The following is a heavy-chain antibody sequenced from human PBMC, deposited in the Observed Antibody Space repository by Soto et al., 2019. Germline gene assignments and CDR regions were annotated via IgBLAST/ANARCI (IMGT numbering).Heavy chain of an antibody. CDR2: IYSGGST. Sequence: EVQLVESGGGLVQPGGSLRLSCAASGFTVSSNYLSWVRQAPGKGLEWVSVIYSGGSTYYADSVKGRFTISRHNSKNTLYLQMNSLSAEDTAVYYCARVYYGSGSYYHDAFDIWGQGTMVTVSS. V-gene: IGHV3-53*04. CDR3: ARVYYGSGSYYHDAFDI. CDR1: GFTVSSNY. J-gene: IGHJ3*02. D-gene: IGHD3-10*01.